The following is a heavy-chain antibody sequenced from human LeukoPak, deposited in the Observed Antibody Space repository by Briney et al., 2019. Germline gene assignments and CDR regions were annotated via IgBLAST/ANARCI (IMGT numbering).Heavy chain of an antibody. CDR3: ARGLAAAGTKYEYFQH. Sequence: PGRSLRLSCAASGFTFSSYAMHWVRQAPGKGLEWVAVISYDGSNKYYADSVKGRFTISRDNSKNTLYLQMNSLRAEDTAVYYCARGLAAAGTKYEYFQHWGQGTLVTVSS. D-gene: IGHD6-13*01. V-gene: IGHV3-30-3*01. CDR2: ISYDGSNK. CDR1: GFTFSSYA. J-gene: IGHJ1*01.